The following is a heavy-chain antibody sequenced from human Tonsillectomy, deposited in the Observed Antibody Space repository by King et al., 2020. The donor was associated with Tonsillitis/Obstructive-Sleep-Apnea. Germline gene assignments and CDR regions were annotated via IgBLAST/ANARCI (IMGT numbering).Heavy chain of an antibody. CDR2: INGDGSTT. V-gene: IGHV3-74*01. Sequence: VQLVESGGGLVQPGGSLRLSCAASGFTFSRYWMHWVRQAPGKGLVWVSRINGDGSTTGYADSVKGRFTISRDNAKNTLYLQMKSLRAEDTAVYYCARGRSSAPRSAFDIWGQGTTVTVSS. D-gene: IGHD6-6*01. J-gene: IGHJ3*02. CDR3: ARGRSSAPRSAFDI. CDR1: GFTFSRYW.